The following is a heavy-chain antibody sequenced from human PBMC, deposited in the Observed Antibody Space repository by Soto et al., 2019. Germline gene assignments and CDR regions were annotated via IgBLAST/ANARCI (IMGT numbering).Heavy chain of an antibody. Sequence: PGGSLRLSCAASGFTFSSYGMHWVRQAPGKGLEWVAVIWYDGSNKYYADSVKGRFTISRDNSKNTLYLQMNSLRAEDTAVYYCARDLMETPDPIFGVVTPRAYSYGMDVWGQGTTVTVSS. V-gene: IGHV3-33*01. CDR2: IWYDGSNK. J-gene: IGHJ6*02. D-gene: IGHD3-3*01. CDR1: GFTFSSYG. CDR3: ARDLMETPDPIFGVVTPRAYSYGMDV.